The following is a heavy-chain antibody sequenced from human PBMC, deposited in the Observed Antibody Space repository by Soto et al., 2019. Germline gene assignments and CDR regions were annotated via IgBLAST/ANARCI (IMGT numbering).Heavy chain of an antibody. CDR2: IYYSGST. Sequence: KTSETLSLTCTVSGGSISSYYWSWIRQPPGKGLEWIGYIYYSGSTNYNPSLKSRVTISVDTSKNQFSLKLSSVTAADTAVYYCARDHIAVAGKGVPPGGYYYYYGMDVWGQGTTVTVSS. V-gene: IGHV4-59*01. D-gene: IGHD6-19*01. CDR1: GGSISSYY. CDR3: ARDHIAVAGKGVPPGGYYYYYGMDV. J-gene: IGHJ6*02.